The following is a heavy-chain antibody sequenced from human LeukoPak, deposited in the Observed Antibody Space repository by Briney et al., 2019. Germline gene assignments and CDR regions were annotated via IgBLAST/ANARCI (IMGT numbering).Heavy chain of an antibody. D-gene: IGHD3-9*01. J-gene: IGHJ4*02. CDR3: ARDPPPDIFTGYVPRPLDY. V-gene: IGHV3-33*01. CDR1: GFTFSSYG. Sequence: GGSLRLSCAASGFTFSSYGMHWVRQAPGKGLEWVAVICYDGSNKYYADSVKGRFTISRDNSKNTLYLQMNSLRAEDTAVYYCARDPPPDIFTGYVPRPLDYWGQGTLVTVSS. CDR2: ICYDGSNK.